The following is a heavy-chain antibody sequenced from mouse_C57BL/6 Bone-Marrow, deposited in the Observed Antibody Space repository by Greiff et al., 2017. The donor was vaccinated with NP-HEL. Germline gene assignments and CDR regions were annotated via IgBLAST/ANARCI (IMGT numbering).Heavy chain of an antibody. V-gene: IGHV14-4*01. CDR2: IDPENGDT. CDR3: TTFCFDY. CDR1: GFNIKDDY. Sequence: EVKVVESGAELVSPGASVKLSCTASGFNIKDDYMHWVKQRPEQGLEWIGWIDPENGDTEYASKFQGKATITADTSSNTAYLQLSSLTSEDTAVYYCTTFCFDYWGQGTTLTVSS. J-gene: IGHJ2*01.